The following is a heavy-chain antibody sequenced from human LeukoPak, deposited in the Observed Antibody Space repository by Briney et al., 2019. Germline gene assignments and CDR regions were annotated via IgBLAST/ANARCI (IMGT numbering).Heavy chain of an antibody. CDR3: ARPYYYDSRIDP. CDR2: MYYSGST. J-gene: IGHJ5*02. Sequence: SETLSLTCTVSGVSISSGDYYWGWIRQPPGKGLEWIGYMYYSGSTYYNPSLKGRVIISLDTSKNQLSLKLSSVTAADTAVYYCARPYYYDSRIDPWGQGTLITVSS. D-gene: IGHD3-22*01. CDR1: GVSISSGDYY. V-gene: IGHV4-30-4*01.